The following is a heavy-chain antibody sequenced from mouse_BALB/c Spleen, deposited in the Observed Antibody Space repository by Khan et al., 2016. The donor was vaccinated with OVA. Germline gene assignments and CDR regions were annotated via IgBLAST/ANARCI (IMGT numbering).Heavy chain of an antibody. CDR1: GYTFTDYT. Sequence: QVQLQQSGAELVRPGVSVKISCKGSGYTFTDYTMHWVKQSHAKSLEWIGVISTYYGDTNYNQKFKGKATMTVDKSSNTAYMDLDRLTSEASAIFYCAGGGGGERFAYWGQGTLVTVSA. V-gene: IGHV1S137*01. CDR2: ISTYYGDT. J-gene: IGHJ3*01. CDR3: AGGGGGERFAY.